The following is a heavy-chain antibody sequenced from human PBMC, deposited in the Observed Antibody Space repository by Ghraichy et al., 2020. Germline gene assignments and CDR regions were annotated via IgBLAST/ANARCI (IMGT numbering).Heavy chain of an antibody. CDR2: INPNGGGT. CDR3: ARGGKGGMDWLDP. D-gene: IGHD4-23*01. V-gene: IGHV1-2*06. J-gene: IGHJ5*02. Sequence: ASVKVSCRASGYTFSDYYVHWVRQAPGQGLEWMGRINPNGGGTNYAQKFQGKVIITRDRSINTAYIELTSLRFNDTAVYYCARGGKGGMDWLDPWGQGTLVTVSS. CDR1: GYTFSDYY.